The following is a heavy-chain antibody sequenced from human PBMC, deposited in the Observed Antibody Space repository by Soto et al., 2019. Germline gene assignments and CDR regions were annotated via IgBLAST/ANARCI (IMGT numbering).Heavy chain of an antibody. CDR3: ASLNNWSSGDGRIDV. J-gene: IGHJ6*02. CDR1: AGTSTPYP. V-gene: IGHV1-69*01. Sequence: QVQLVQSGAEVKKPGSSVKVSGKASAGTSTPYPPTRARQPPGPGLEWMGGIMPLYAKPTYAQPFLGRLTIAADEHTSTVYMELSSLRSEDTALYYCASLNNWSSGDGRIDVWGRGTAVSVSS. CDR2: IMPLYAKP. D-gene: IGHD1-26*01.